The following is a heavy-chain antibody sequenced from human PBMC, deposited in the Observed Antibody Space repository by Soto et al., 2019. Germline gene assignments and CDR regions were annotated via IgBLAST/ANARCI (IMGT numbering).Heavy chain of an antibody. V-gene: IGHV5-51*03. Sequence: EVQLVQSGAEVKEPGESLKISCKGSGYSFSTYWIGWVRQMPGKGLEWMGIIYPGDSDTRYSPSFQGQVTISADKSISPAYLQWSSLRASDTAMYYCARGMPWDYDRAFDIWGQGTMVTVSS. CDR1: GYSFSTYW. D-gene: IGHD4-17*01. J-gene: IGHJ3*02. CDR3: ARGMPWDYDRAFDI. CDR2: IYPGDSDT.